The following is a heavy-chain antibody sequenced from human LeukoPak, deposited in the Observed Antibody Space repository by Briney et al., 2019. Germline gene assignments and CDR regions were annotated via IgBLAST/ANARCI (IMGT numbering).Heavy chain of an antibody. J-gene: IGHJ6*04. Sequence: SETLSLTCAVYGGSFSGYYWSWIRHPPGKGLEWSGEINHSGSTNYNPALTSRVTISVETSKNQFSLKLSSVTAAHTAVYYCARAKLPGYYKKGYYYYGMDVWGKGTTVTVSS. D-gene: IGHD3-9*01. V-gene: IGHV4-34*01. CDR3: ARAKLPGYYKKGYYYYGMDV. CDR1: GGSFSGYY. CDR2: INHSGST.